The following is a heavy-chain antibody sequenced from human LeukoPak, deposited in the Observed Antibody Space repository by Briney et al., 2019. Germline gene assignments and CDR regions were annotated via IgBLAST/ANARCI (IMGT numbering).Heavy chain of an antibody. CDR1: GYTLTELS. D-gene: IGHD4-17*01. CDR2: FDPEDGET. CDR3: ATDYALAGNFDY. J-gene: IGHJ4*02. Sequence: ASVTVSCKVSGYTLTELSMHWVRQAPGKGLEWMGGFDPEDGETIYAQKFQGRVTMTEDTSTDTAYMELSSLRSEDTAVYYCATDYALAGNFDYWGQGTLVTVSS. V-gene: IGHV1-24*01.